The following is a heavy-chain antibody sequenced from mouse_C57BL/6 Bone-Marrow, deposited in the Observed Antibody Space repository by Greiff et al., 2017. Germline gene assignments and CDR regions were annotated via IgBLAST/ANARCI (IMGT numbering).Heavy chain of an antibody. CDR2: ISSGSSTI. Sequence: EVQLVESGGGLVKPGGSLKLSCAASGFTFSDYGMHWVRQAPEKGLEWVAYISSGSSTIYYADTVKGRFTISRDNAKNTLFLQMTSLRSEDTAMYYCKYYSNSYYYAMDYWGQGTSVTVSS. CDR3: KYYSNSYYYAMDY. D-gene: IGHD2-5*01. CDR1: GFTFSDYG. J-gene: IGHJ4*01. V-gene: IGHV5-17*01.